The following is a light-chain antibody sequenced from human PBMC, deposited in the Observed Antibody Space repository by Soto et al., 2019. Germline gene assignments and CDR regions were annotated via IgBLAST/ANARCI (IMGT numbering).Light chain of an antibody. CDR3: QHHANWPLT. J-gene: IGKJ4*01. CDR1: QSVGNN. Sequence: EIVLTQSPATLSLSPGERATLSCRASQSVGNNLAWYQQNPGQAPGLLIYEASTRATGIPARFSGSGSGTDFTLTISSLEHEDCAVYYCQHHANWPLTVGGGTKVDIK. CDR2: EAS. V-gene: IGKV3-11*01.